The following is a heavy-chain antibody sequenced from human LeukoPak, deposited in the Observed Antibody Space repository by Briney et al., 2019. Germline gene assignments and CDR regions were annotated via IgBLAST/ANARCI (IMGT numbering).Heavy chain of an antibody. J-gene: IGHJ4*02. CDR2: INPSGGST. CDR3: ARDGEVGATGHY. CDR1: GYTFTSYY. V-gene: IGHV1-46*01. D-gene: IGHD1-26*01. Sequence: ASVKVSCKASGYTFTSYYMHWVRQAPGQGLEWMGIINPSGGSTSYAQKFQGRVTITADKSTSTAYMELSSLRSEDTAVYYCARDGEVGATGHYWGQGTLVTVSS.